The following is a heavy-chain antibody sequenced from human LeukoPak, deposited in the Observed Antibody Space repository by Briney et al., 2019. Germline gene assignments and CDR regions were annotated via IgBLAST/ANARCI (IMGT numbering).Heavy chain of an antibody. V-gene: IGHV3-23*01. J-gene: IGHJ4*02. CDR3: AKRNRYYFDY. D-gene: IGHD3-3*01. CDR2: MSDSGVSS. CDR1: GFTFSSYA. Sequence: GGSLRLSCAASGFTFSSYAMSWVRQAPGKGLEWVSGMSDSGVSSYYADSVKGRFTISRDKSKNTLYLQMNSLRAEDTAVYYCAKRNRYYFDYWGQGTLVTVSS.